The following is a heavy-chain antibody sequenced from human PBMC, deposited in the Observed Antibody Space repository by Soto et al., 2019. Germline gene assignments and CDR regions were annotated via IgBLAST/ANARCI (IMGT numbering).Heavy chain of an antibody. Sequence: SETLSLTCAVSGGSISKNGYSWSWIRQPPRKGLEWIGYIYHSGSTYYNPSLKSRVSISVDRSNNRFSLNLSSVTAADTAVYYCARTVTTGPFFDPWGQGTLVTVSS. J-gene: IGHJ5*02. CDR1: GGSISKNGYS. CDR2: IYHSGST. D-gene: IGHD4-17*01. CDR3: ARTVTTGPFFDP. V-gene: IGHV4-30-2*01.